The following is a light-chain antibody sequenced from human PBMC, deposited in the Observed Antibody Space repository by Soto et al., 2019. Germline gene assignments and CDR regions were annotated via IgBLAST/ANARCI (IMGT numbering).Light chain of an antibody. J-gene: IGKJ3*01. V-gene: IGKV3-11*01. CDR3: QQRSNWRVT. CDR1: QSVSSY. Sequence: EIALTQSPDTRSLSPGERATLSCRASQSVSSYLAWYPQKPGQAPRLLIYDASNRATGIPARFSGSGSGTEFTRTISSLEPEDFAVDYCQQRSNWRVTFGPGTQVDIK. CDR2: DAS.